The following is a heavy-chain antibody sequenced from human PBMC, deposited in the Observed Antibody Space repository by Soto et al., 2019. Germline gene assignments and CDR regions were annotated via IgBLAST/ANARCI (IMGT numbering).Heavy chain of an antibody. CDR1: GYTFTGYY. CDR3: ARDKGPVDFEYYYYGMDV. CDR2: INPNSGGT. V-gene: IGHV1-2*04. Sequence: QVQLVQSGAEVKKPGASVKVSCKASGYTFTGYYMHWVRQAPGQGLEWMGWINPNSGGTNYAQKFQGWVTMTRDTSISTAYMELSRLRSDDTAVYYCARDKGPVDFEYYYYGMDVWGQGTTVTVSS. D-gene: IGHD2-15*01. J-gene: IGHJ6*02.